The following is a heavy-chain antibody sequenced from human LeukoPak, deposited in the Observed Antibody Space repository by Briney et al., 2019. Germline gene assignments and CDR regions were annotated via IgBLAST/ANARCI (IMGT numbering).Heavy chain of an antibody. CDR1: GFTFSSYS. D-gene: IGHD1-26*01. CDR2: ISSSSSYI. CDR3: ARGSIVGADYFDY. J-gene: IGHJ4*02. V-gene: IGHV3-21*01. Sequence: GGSLRLSCAASGFTFSSYSMNWVRQAPGKGLEWVSSISSSSSYICYADSVKGRFTISRDNAKNSLYLQMNSLRAEDTAVYYCARGSIVGADYFDYWGQGTLVTVSS.